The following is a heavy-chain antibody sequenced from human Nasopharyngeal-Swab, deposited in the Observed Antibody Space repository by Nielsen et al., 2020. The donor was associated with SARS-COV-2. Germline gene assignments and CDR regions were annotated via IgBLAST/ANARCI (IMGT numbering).Heavy chain of an antibody. CDR1: GGSVSDYY. Sequence: SETLSLTCTVSGGSVSDYYWSWIRQPPGKGLEWLGHFSSSGTTNYNPSLKSRVPISVDTSKNQCSLRLSSVTAADTATYYCASLPYCSSDTCYPIDLWGQGTLVTVSS. CDR3: ASLPYCSSDTCYPIDL. D-gene: IGHD2-2*01. CDR2: FSSSGTT. J-gene: IGHJ5*02. V-gene: IGHV4-59*08.